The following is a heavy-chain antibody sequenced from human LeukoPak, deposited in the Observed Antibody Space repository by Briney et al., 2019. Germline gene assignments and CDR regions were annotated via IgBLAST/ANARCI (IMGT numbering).Heavy chain of an antibody. V-gene: IGHV4-59*08. J-gene: IGHJ4*02. CDR2: IYCSGST. CDR1: GGSISSYY. CDR3: ARHKPGPFDY. Sequence: PSETLSLTCTVSGGSISSYYWSWIRQPPGKGLEWIGYIYCSGSTNYNPSLKSRVTISVDTSKNQFSLNLSSVTAADTAVYYCARHKPGPFDYWGQGTLVTVSS.